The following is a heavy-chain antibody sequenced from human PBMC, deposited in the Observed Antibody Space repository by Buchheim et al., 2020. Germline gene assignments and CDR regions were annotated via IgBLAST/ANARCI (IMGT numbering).Heavy chain of an antibody. Sequence: EVQLVESGGGLVKPGGSLRLSCAASGFTFSSYSMNWVRQAPGKGLEWVSSISSSSSYIYYADSVKGRFTISRENAKNSLYLQMNSLRAEDTAVYYCARDYVTMIVVKYFDYWGQGTL. CDR3: ARDYVTMIVVKYFDY. CDR2: ISSSSSYI. J-gene: IGHJ4*02. D-gene: IGHD3-22*01. V-gene: IGHV3-21*01. CDR1: GFTFSSYS.